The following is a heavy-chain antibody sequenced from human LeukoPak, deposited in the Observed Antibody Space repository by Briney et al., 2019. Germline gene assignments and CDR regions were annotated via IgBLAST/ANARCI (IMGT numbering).Heavy chain of an antibody. CDR3: ASLQDIVVVPAARHYYYYGMDA. D-gene: IGHD2-2*01. V-gene: IGHV1-2*06. Sequence: ASVKVSCKASGYTFTGYYMHWVRQAPGQGLEWMGRINPNSGGTNYAQKFQGRVTMTRDTSISTAYMELSRLRSDDTAVYYCASLQDIVVVPAARHYYYYGMDAWGQGTTVTVSS. CDR2: INPNSGGT. J-gene: IGHJ6*02. CDR1: GYTFTGYY.